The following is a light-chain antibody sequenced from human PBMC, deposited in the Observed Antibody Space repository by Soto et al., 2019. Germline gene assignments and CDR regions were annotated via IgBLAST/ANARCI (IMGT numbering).Light chain of an antibody. Sequence: DIVLTQSPFTPSLAPDALATLSCRASQSVNTNQLAWYQQKPGQAPRLLIYGASSRATGIPDRFSGSGSGTAFTLTISRLEPEDFAVYYCQQYDTSPWTFGQGTKVDIK. V-gene: IGKV3-20*01. J-gene: IGKJ1*01. CDR1: QSVNTNQ. CDR2: GAS. CDR3: QQYDTSPWT.